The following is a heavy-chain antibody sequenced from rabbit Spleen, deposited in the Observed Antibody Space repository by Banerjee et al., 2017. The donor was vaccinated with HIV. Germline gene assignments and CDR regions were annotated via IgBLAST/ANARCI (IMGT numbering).Heavy chain of an antibody. D-gene: IGHD8-1*01. CDR2: IYAGSGGST. CDR1: GFSFSSSYY. Sequence: QSLEESGGDLVKPGASLTLTCTASGFSFSSSYYMCWVRQAPGKGLEWIACIYAGSGGSTYYASWAKGRFTISKTSSTTVTLQVTSLTAADTATYFCARDSGTSFSSYGMDLWGQGTLVTVS. CDR3: ARDSGTSFSSYGMDL. V-gene: IGHV1S40*01. J-gene: IGHJ6*01.